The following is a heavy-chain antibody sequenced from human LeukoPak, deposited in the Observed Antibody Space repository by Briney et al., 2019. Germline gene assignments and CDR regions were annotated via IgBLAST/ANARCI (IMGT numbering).Heavy chain of an antibody. CDR2: IYYSGST. CDR3: ARAGVQLWFHHFDY. Sequence: PSETLSLTCTVSGGSISSSSYYWGWIRQPPGKGLEWIGSIYYSGSTYYNPSLKSRVTISVDTSKNQFSLKLSSVTAADTAVYYCARAGVQLWFHHFDYWGQGTLVTVSS. J-gene: IGHJ4*02. D-gene: IGHD5-18*01. CDR1: GGSISSSSYY. V-gene: IGHV4-39*07.